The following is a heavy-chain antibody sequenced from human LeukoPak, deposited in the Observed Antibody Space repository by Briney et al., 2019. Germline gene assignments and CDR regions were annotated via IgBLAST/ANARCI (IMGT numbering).Heavy chain of an antibody. D-gene: IGHD4-17*01. V-gene: IGHV1-18*01. Sequence: GASVKVSCKASGYTSTSYGISWVRQAPGQGLEWMGWISAYNGNTNYAQKLQGRVTMTTDTSTSTAYMELRSLRSDDTAVYYCARVFEGGDYGGYYYGMDVWGQGTTVTVSS. CDR1: GYTSTSYG. CDR3: ARVFEGGDYGGYYYGMDV. CDR2: ISAYNGNT. J-gene: IGHJ6*02.